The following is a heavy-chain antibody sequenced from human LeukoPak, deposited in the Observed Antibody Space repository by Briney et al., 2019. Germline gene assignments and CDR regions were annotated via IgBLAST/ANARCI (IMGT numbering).Heavy chain of an antibody. CDR1: GGSISSYY. V-gene: IGHV4-59*01. Sequence: SETLSLTCTVSGGSISSYYWSWIRQPPGKGLEWIGYINYSETTNYNPSLKRRVTISVDTSKNLFSLRLSSVTAADTAVYYCARGIFGMVINGFDIWGQGTMVTVSS. D-gene: IGHD3-3*01. CDR2: INYSETT. CDR3: ARGIFGMVINGFDI. J-gene: IGHJ3*02.